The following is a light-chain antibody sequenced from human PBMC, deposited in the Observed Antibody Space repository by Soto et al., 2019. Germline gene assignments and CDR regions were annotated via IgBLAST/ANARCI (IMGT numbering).Light chain of an antibody. CDR3: SSYTSSSTLV. CDR2: EVS. V-gene: IGLV2-14*01. Sequence: QSALTQPASVSGSPGQSSTISCTGSSSDVGGYNYVSWYQQHPGKAPKLMIYEVSNRPSGISNRFSGSKSGNTASLTLSGLQAEDEADYYCSSYTSSSTLVFSGGTKLTVL. J-gene: IGLJ2*01. CDR1: SSDVGGYNY.